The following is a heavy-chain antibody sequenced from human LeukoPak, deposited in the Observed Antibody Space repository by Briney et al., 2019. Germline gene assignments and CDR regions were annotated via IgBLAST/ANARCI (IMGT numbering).Heavy chain of an antibody. J-gene: IGHJ4*02. Sequence: PGGSLRLSCAASGFTFDDYAMHWVRHAPGKGLEWVSGISWNSGSIGYADSVKGRFTISRDNAKNSLYLQMNSLRAEDTALYYCAKDIHNYYDSSGYYDYWGQGTLVTVSS. CDR2: ISWNSGSI. V-gene: IGHV3-9*01. CDR1: GFTFDDYA. CDR3: AKDIHNYYDSSGYYDY. D-gene: IGHD3-22*01.